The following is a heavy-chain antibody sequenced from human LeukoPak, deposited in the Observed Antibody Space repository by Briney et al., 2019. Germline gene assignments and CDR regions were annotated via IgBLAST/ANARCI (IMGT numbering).Heavy chain of an antibody. CDR1: GGTFSSYA. CDR3: ARGLWFGELSPYFDY. J-gene: IGHJ4*02. CDR2: IIPILGIA. Sequence: WASVKVSCKASGGTFSSYAISWVRQAPGQGLEWMGRIIPILGIANYAQKFQGRVTITADKSTSTAYMELSSLRSEDTAVYYCARGLWFGELSPYFDYWGQGTLVTVSS. D-gene: IGHD3-10*01. V-gene: IGHV1-69*04.